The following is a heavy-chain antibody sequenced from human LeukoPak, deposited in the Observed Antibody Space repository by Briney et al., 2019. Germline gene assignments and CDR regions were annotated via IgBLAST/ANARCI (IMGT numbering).Heavy chain of an antibody. V-gene: IGHV4-39*01. CDR2: IYYGGSP. Sequence: SETLSLTCNVSGGSISTTTNSWGWAWIRQRPTKGLEWIGSIYYGGSPYYTSSLKSRVTISVDTSKNQFSLKLASLTAADTAVYYCARRPIVGSTGFYFDPWGPGTLVIVSS. D-gene: IGHD1-26*01. J-gene: IGHJ5*02. CDR3: ARRPIVGSTGFYFDP. CDR1: GGSISTTTNS.